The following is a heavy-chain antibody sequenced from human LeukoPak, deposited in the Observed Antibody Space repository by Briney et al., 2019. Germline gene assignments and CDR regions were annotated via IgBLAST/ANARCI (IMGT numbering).Heavy chain of an antibody. Sequence: GASVKASCKVSGGTFSSYAISWVRQAPGQGLEWMGRIIPILGIANYAQKFQGRVTITADKSTSTAYMELSSLRSEDTAVYYCASRYGSGSYVFDYWGQGTLVTVSS. J-gene: IGHJ4*02. CDR1: GGTFSSYA. V-gene: IGHV1-69*04. CDR3: ASRYGSGSYVFDY. D-gene: IGHD3-10*01. CDR2: IIPILGIA.